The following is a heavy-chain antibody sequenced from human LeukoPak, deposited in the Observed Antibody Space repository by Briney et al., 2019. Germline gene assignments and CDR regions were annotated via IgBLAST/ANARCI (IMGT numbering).Heavy chain of an antibody. CDR1: GYSFSTYS. J-gene: IGHJ5*02. CDR3: ARDLGDL. V-gene: IGHV3-48*01. CDR2: ITSDASTI. Sequence: PGGTLRLSCEASGYSFSTYSMNWVRQAPGKGLDWVAYITSDASTIYYAESVKGRFTISRDNANNSLYLQLNSLRVEDTAVYYCARDLGDLWGQGTLVSVSS.